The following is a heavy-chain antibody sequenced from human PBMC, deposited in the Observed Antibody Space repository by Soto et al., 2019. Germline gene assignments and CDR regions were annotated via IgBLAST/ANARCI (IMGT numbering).Heavy chain of an antibody. Sequence: EVQLVESGGGLVQPGRSLRLSCAASGFTFDDYAMHWVRQAPGKGLEWVSGIRWNSGSIGYADSVKGRFTISRDNAKNSLYLQNNSLRAEYMALDYCAKDKAVIAISVHARYFDLLGRGTLVTVSS. V-gene: IGHV3-9*03. CDR2: IRWNSGSI. D-gene: IGHD2-21*01. J-gene: IGHJ2*01. CDR3: AKDKAVIAISVHARYFDL. CDR1: GFTFDDYA.